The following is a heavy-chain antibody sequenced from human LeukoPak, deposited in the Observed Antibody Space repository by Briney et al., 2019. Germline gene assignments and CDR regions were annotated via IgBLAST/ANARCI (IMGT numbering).Heavy chain of an antibody. D-gene: IGHD2-15*01. CDR2: INHSGST. CDR1: GGSFSGYY. V-gene: IGHV4-34*01. Sequence: SETLSLTCAVYGGSFSGYYWSWIRQPPGKGLEWIGEINHSGSTNYNPSLKSRVTISVDTSKNQFSLKLSSVTAADTAVYYCARGDGPSGGSYPKNFDYWGQGTLVTVSS. CDR3: ARGDGPSGGSYPKNFDY. J-gene: IGHJ4*02.